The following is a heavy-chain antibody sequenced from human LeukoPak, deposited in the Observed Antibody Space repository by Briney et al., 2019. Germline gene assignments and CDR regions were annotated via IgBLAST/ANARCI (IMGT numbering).Heavy chain of an antibody. CDR1: GVSISSYY. J-gene: IGHJ4*02. CDR2: IYYSGST. CDR3: ARSPVSSWYPHYFDY. Sequence: PSETLSLTCTVSGVSISSYYWSWIRQPPGKGLEWIGYIYYSGSTNYNPSLKSRVTISVDTSKNQFSLKLSSVTAADTAVHYCARSPVSSWYPHYFDYWGQGTLVTVSS. D-gene: IGHD6-13*01. V-gene: IGHV4-59*01.